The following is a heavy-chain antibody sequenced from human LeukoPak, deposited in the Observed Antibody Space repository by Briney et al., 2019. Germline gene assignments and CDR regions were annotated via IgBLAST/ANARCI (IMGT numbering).Heavy chain of an antibody. CDR3: ARGRSGYSYVHDAFDI. CDR2: IIPIFGTA. D-gene: IGHD5-18*01. V-gene: IGHV1-69*13. Sequence: SVKVSCKASGGTFSSYAISWVRQAPGQGLEWMGGIIPIFGTANYAQKFQGRVTITADESTSTAYMELSSLRSEDTAVYYCARGRSGYSYVHDAFDIWGQGTMVTVSS. J-gene: IGHJ3*02. CDR1: GGTFSSYA.